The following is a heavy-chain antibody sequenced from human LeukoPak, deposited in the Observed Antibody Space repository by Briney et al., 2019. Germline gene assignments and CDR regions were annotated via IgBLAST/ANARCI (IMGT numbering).Heavy chain of an antibody. Sequence: PSETLSLTCTVSGGSISSSNYYWGWIRQPPGKGLEWIGSIYYSGSTYYNPSLKSRVTISVDTSKNQFSLKLNSVTAADTAVYYCASDGYGSGSYWYYWGQGTRVTVSS. J-gene: IGHJ4*02. CDR1: GGSISSSNYY. V-gene: IGHV4-39*07. D-gene: IGHD3-10*01. CDR3: ASDGYGSGSYWYY. CDR2: IYYSGST.